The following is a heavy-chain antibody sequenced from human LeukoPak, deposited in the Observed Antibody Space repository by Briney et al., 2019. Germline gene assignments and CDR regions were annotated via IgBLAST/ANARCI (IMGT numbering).Heavy chain of an antibody. CDR1: GGSISSYY. CDR2: IYYSGST. CDR3: ASSAYCGGDCLWYFDY. Sequence: SETLSLTCTVSGGSISSYYWSWIRQPPGKGLEWIGYIYYSGSTNYNPSLKSRVTISVDTSKNQFSLKLSSVTAADTAVYYCASSAYCGGDCLWYFDYWGQGTLVTVSS. J-gene: IGHJ4*02. D-gene: IGHD2-21*02. V-gene: IGHV4-59*01.